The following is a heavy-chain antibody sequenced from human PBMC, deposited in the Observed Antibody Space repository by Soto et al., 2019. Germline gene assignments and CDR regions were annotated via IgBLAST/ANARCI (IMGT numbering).Heavy chain of an antibody. CDR1: GGSISPYY. V-gene: IGHV4-59*08. CDR2: IYYSGST. Sequence: PSETLSLTCTVSGGSISPYYWSWIRQPPGKGLEWIGYIYYSGSTNYNPSLRSRVTISVDTSKNQFSLRLSSVTAAHTAVYYCAGLGRRTVASHFDYWGQGTLVTVSS. J-gene: IGHJ4*02. CDR3: AGLGRRTVASHFDY. D-gene: IGHD6-19*01.